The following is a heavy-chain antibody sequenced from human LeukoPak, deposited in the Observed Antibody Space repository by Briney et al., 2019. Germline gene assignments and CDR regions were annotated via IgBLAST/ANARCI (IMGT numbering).Heavy chain of an antibody. Sequence: SETLSLTCAVYGGSFSGYYWSWIRQPPGKGLEWIGEINHSGSTNYNPSLKSRVNISVDTPKNQFSLKLSSVTAADTAVYYCARGLLRYYDFWSGYPDAFDIWGQGTMVTVSS. V-gene: IGHV4-34*01. CDR2: INHSGST. CDR3: ARGLLRYYDFWSGYPDAFDI. D-gene: IGHD3-3*01. CDR1: GGSFSGYY. J-gene: IGHJ3*02.